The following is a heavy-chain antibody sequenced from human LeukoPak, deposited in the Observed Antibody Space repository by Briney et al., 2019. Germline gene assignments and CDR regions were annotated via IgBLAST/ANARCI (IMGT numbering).Heavy chain of an antibody. Sequence: GGSLRLSCAASGFTFSSYSMMWVPQAPGRGRGWVSYIIIGITTIHYADSVKGRFTISRDNCKNTLYLQMNSLRAEDTAVYYCAKEGVGSGWYGDYYYYYYMDVWGKGTTVTISS. D-gene: IGHD6-19*01. CDR3: AKEGVGSGWYGDYYYYYYMDV. V-gene: IGHV3-48*01. J-gene: IGHJ6*03. CDR2: IIIGITTI. CDR1: GFTFSSYS.